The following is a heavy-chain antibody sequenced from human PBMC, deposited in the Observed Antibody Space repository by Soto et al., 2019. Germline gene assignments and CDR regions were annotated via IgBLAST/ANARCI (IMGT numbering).Heavy chain of an antibody. D-gene: IGHD6-19*01. J-gene: IGHJ4*02. V-gene: IGHV4-34*01. CDR3: NLAGDLDY. CDR2: INHSGST. Sequence: QVQLQQWGAGLLKPSETLSLTCAVYGGSFSGYYWSWIRQPPGKGLEWIGEINHSGSTNYNPSLKSRVAISVDTSKNQFSLKLSSVTAADTAVYYCNLAGDLDYWGQGTLVTVSS. CDR1: GGSFSGYY.